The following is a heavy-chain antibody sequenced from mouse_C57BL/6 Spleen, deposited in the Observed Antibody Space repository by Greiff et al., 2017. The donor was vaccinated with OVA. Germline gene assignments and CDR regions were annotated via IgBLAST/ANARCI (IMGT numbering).Heavy chain of an antibody. Sequence: QVQLQQPGAELVKPGASVKLSCKASGYTFTSYWMQWVKQRPGQGLEWIGEIDPSDSYTNYNQKFKGKAPLTVDTSSSTAYMQLSSLTSEDSAVYYCAREGITTGDRWFAYWGQGTLVTVSA. CDR3: AREGITTGDRWFAY. CDR1: GYTFTSYW. CDR2: IDPSDSYT. V-gene: IGHV1-50*01. D-gene: IGHD2-4*01. J-gene: IGHJ3*01.